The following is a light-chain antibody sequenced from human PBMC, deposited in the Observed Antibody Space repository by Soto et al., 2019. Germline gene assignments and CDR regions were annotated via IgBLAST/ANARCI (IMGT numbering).Light chain of an antibody. J-gene: IGKJ1*01. Sequence: AIPIAPSPFSFPASTGDRVNVTCPASQGISSYLAWYQQKPGKAPKLLIYAASTLQSGVPSRFSGSGSGTDFTLTISSLQSEDFAVYYCQQYNSWPETFGQGTKVDIK. V-gene: IGKV1-8*01. CDR3: QQYNSWPET. CDR2: AAS. CDR1: QGISSY.